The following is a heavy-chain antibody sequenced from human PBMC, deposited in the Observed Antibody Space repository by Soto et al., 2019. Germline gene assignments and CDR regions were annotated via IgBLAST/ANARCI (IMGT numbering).Heavy chain of an antibody. CDR1: GFTFSNAW. Sequence: EVQVVESGGGLVKPGGSLRLSCAASGFTFSNAWMSWVRQTPGKGLEWVGRIKRKSDGGTTDYAAPVKGRFTILRDDSKNTVYLQMNRMKTEDTDVYYGVTEGYIDGDHAFDSWGQGTLVTVSS. J-gene: IGHJ4*02. V-gene: IGHV3-15*01. CDR3: VTEGYIDGDHAFDS. D-gene: IGHD5-18*01. CDR2: IKRKSDGGTT.